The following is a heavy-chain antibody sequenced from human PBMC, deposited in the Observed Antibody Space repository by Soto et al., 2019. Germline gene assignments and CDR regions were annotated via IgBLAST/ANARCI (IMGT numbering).Heavy chain of an antibody. CDR1: GFTSSTFA. Sequence: GGSVRLSSAASGFTSSTFARTWVRQAAGRWLAWVSGIRERGGRVGYADSVKGRFTISRDGSKNRLYLKIKRLGAEDTAVYFCVKIRGSGNYYMFESGGQGTLVTVSS. D-gene: IGHD3-10*01. CDR3: VKIRGSGNYYMFES. J-gene: IGHJ1*01. CDR2: IRERGGRV. V-gene: IGHV3-23*01.